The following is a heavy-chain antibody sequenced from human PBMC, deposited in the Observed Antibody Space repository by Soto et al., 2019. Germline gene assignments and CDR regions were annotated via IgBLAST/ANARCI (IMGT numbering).Heavy chain of an antibody. CDR1: GFTFSIYW. D-gene: IGHD3-3*01. Sequence: GGSLRLSFAASGFTFSIYWMHWVRQAPGKGLVWVSRINSDGSTTSYADSVKGRFTISRDNAKNTLYLQMRSLRAEDTAVYYCAKGGTYDFPPYWGQGTLVTVSS. CDR3: AKGGTYDFPPY. J-gene: IGHJ4*02. CDR2: INSDGSTT. V-gene: IGHV3-74*01.